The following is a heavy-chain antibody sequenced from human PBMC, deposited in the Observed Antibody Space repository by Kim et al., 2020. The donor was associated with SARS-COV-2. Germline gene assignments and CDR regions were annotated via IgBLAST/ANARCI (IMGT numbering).Heavy chain of an antibody. CDR2: ITSGGSA. CDR3: AREKAAGQFYLDY. CDR1: GFTFSSYA. Sequence: GGSLRLSCAASGFTFSSYAMSWVHQAPGKGLEWVSAITSGGSAFYVDSVEGRFTLSRDNSKNTVYLQLNSLRAEDTAVYYCAREKAAGQFYLDYWGQGTLVTVSS. V-gene: IGHV3-23*01. J-gene: IGHJ4*02. D-gene: IGHD2-15*01.